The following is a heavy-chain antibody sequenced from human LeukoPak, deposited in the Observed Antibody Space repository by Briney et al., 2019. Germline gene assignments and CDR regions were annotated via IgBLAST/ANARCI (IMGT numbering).Heavy chain of an antibody. Sequence: SETLSLTCTVSGGSISSSSYYWGWIRQPPGKGLEWIGSIYYSGSTYYNPSLKSRVTISVDTSKNQFSLKLSSVTAADTAVYYCARDFSYYYDSSGYPSQIYYFDYWGQGTLVTVSS. V-gene: IGHV4-39*07. J-gene: IGHJ4*02. D-gene: IGHD3-22*01. CDR3: ARDFSYYYDSSGYPSQIYYFDY. CDR2: IYYSGST. CDR1: GGSISSSSYY.